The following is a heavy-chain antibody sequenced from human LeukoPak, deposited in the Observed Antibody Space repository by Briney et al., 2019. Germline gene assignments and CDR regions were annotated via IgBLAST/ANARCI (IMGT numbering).Heavy chain of an antibody. CDR3: ATRSVSSKGYYYYYMDV. J-gene: IGHJ6*03. V-gene: IGHV1-46*01. Sequence: GASVKVSCKASGYTFTSYYMHWVRQAPGQGLEWMGIINPSGGSTSYAQKFQGRVTMTRDMSTSTVYMELSSLRSEDTAVYYCATRSVSSKGYYYYYMDVWGKGTTVTVSS. CDR1: GYTFTSYY. D-gene: IGHD2-2*01. CDR2: INPSGGST.